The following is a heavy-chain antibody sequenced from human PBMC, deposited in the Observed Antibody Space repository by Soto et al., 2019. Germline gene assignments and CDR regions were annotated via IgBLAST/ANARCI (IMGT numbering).Heavy chain of an antibody. Sequence: QVQLVQSGAEVKKPGSSVKVSCKASGGTFSSYAISWGRQAPGQGLEWMGGIIPIFGTANYAQKFQGRVTITADESTSTALMELSSLRSEDTAVYYCARGLDCGGDCYYCDSWGQGTLVTVSS. CDR3: ARGLDCGGDCYYCDS. D-gene: IGHD2-21*02. CDR1: GGTFSSYA. J-gene: IGHJ4*02. V-gene: IGHV1-69*01. CDR2: IIPIFGTA.